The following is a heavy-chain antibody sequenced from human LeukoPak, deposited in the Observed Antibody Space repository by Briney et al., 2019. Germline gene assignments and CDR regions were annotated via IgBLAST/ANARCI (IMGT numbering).Heavy chain of an antibody. CDR3: ARTRRYCSGGSCYARRLWFDP. CDR2: IIPIFGTS. D-gene: IGHD2-15*01. V-gene: IGHV1-69*13. Sequence: SVKVSCKASGGTFSTYAISWVRQAPGQGLEWMGGIIPIFGTSNYAQKFQGRVTITADESTSTAYMELSSLRSEDTAVYYCARTRRYCSGGSCYARRLWFDPWGQGTLVTVSS. CDR1: GGTFSTYA. J-gene: IGHJ5*02.